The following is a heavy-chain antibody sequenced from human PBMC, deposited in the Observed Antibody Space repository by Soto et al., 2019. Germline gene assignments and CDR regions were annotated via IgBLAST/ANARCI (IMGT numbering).Heavy chain of an antibody. Sequence: EVQLVESGGGLVKHGGSLRLSCAASGFTFSSYSMNWVRQAPGKGLEWVSSISSSSSYIYYADSVKGRFTISRDNAKNSLYLQMNSLRAEDTAVYYCARVQYSSSWPTFDYWGQGTLVTVSS. D-gene: IGHD6-13*01. CDR2: ISSSSSYI. V-gene: IGHV3-21*01. J-gene: IGHJ4*02. CDR3: ARVQYSSSWPTFDY. CDR1: GFTFSSYS.